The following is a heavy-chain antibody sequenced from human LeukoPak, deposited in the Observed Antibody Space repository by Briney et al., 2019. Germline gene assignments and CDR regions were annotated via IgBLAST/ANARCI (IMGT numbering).Heavy chain of an antibody. J-gene: IGHJ5*02. CDR3: ARYLWFGELYDWFDP. CDR2: IYYSGST. V-gene: IGHV4-59*12. CDR1: GGSISSYY. D-gene: IGHD3-10*01. Sequence: SETLSLTCTVSGGSISSYYWSWIRQPPGKGLEWIGYIYYSGSTNYNPSLKSRVTISVDTSKNQFSLKLSSVTAADTAVYYCARYLWFGELYDWFDPWGQGTLVTVSS.